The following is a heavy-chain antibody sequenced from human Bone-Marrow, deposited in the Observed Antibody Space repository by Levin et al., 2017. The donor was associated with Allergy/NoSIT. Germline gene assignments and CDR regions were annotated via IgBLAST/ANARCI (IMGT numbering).Heavy chain of an antibody. D-gene: IGHD5-12*01. Sequence: GGSLRLSCAASEFIVSSNYMSWVRQAPGKGLDWVSVIYSGGSAYYAESVKGRFTISRDNSKNTLYLQMNSLRAEDTAVYYCVARSNGMDVWGQGTTVTVSS. CDR2: IYSGGSA. V-gene: IGHV3-66*01. CDR3: VARSNGMDV. CDR1: EFIVSSNY. J-gene: IGHJ6*02.